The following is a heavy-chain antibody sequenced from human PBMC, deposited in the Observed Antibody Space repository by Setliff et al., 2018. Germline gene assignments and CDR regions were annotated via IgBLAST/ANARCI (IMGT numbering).Heavy chain of an antibody. CDR3: AKSHSSWPIFIDY. Sequence: HPGGSLRLSCAASGFTFSSYWMSWVRQAPGKGLEWVANIKQDGSEKYYVDSVKGRFTMSRDNAKNSLYLQMNSLRAEDTAVYYCAKSHSSWPIFIDYWGQGTLVTVSS. D-gene: IGHD6-13*01. CDR2: IKQDGSEK. J-gene: IGHJ4*02. V-gene: IGHV3-7*01. CDR1: GFTFSSYW.